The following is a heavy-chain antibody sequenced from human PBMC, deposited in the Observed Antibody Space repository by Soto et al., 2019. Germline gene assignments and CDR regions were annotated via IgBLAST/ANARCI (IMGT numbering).Heavy chain of an antibody. D-gene: IGHD6-13*01. CDR3: ARAIWGSTSGWDY. J-gene: IGHJ4*02. CDR1: GFTFSDYY. CDR2: ISTSSSHT. V-gene: IGHV3-11*05. Sequence: QVQLVESGGGLVKPGGSLRLSCAASGFTFSDYYMSWIRQAPGKGLEWVSYISTSSSHTNYADSVKGRFTISRDNAKNSLYLQMNSLRAEDAAVYYCARAIWGSTSGWDYWGQGTLVTVSS.